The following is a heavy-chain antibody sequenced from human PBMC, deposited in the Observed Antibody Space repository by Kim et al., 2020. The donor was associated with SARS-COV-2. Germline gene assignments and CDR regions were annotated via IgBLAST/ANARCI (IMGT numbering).Heavy chain of an antibody. Sequence: GGSLRLSCAASGFTVSSNYMSWVRQAPGKGLEWVSVIYSGGSTYYADSVKGRFTISRDNSKNTLYLQMNSLRAEDTAVYYCARDLDYYGMDVWGQGTTVTVSS. J-gene: IGHJ6*02. CDR1: GFTVSSNY. CDR2: IYSGGST. V-gene: IGHV3-66*01. CDR3: ARDLDYYGMDV.